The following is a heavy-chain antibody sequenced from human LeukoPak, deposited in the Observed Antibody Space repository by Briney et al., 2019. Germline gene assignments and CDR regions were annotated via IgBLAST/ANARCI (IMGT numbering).Heavy chain of an antibody. Sequence: SETLSLTCAVYGGSFSGYYWRWVRQPPGKGLEWIGEINHSGSTNYNPSLKSRVTISVDTSKNQFSLKLSSVTAADTAVYYWETGRTPHGRYYYYYYMDVWGKGTTVTVSS. CDR2: INHSGST. D-gene: IGHD4-23*01. CDR1: GGSFSGYY. V-gene: IGHV4-34*01. CDR3: ETGRTPHGRYYYYYYMDV. J-gene: IGHJ6*03.